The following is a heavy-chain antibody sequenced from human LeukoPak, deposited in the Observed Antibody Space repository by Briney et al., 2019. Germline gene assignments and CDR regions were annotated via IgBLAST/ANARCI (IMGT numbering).Heavy chain of an antibody. CDR3: ARVGTGFGELLSAFDY. Sequence: SETLSLTCTVSGGSISSSSYYWGWIRQPPGKGLEWIGSIYYSGSTYYNPSLKSRVTVSVDTSKNQFSLKLSSVTAADTAVYYCARVGTGFGELLSAFDYWGQGTLVTVSS. D-gene: IGHD3-10*01. J-gene: IGHJ4*02. CDR1: GGSISSSSYY. CDR2: IYYSGST. V-gene: IGHV4-39*07.